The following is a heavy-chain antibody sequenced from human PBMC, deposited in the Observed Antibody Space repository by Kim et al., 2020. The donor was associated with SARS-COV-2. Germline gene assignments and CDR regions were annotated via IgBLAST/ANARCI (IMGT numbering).Heavy chain of an antibody. CDR2: KWYS. V-gene: IGHV6-1*01. D-gene: IGHD3-16*01. CDR3: VRGVYFDY. Sequence: KWYSEYAVSVKSRITINPDTSKNQFSLQLNSVTPEDTAVYYCVRGVYFDYWGQGTLVTVSS. J-gene: IGHJ4*02.